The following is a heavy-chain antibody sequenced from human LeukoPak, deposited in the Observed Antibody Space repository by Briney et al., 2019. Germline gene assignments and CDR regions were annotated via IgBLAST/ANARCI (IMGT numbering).Heavy chain of an antibody. CDR2: ISGSAITT. D-gene: IGHD5-18*01. CDR3: AREERGYTYGPLDY. Sequence: GGSLRLSCAASGFTISSYEMNWVRQAPGKGLEWISYISGSAITTYYADSVKGRFTISRDNAKNSLYLQMNSLRAEDTAVYYCAREERGYTYGPLDYWGQGTLVTVSS. CDR1: GFTISSYE. V-gene: IGHV3-48*03. J-gene: IGHJ4*02.